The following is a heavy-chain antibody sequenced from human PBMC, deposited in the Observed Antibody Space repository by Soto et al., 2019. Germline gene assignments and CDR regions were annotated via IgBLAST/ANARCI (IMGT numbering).Heavy chain of an antibody. D-gene: IGHD3-10*01. J-gene: IGHJ6*02. CDR2: ISYDGSNK. CDR3: ALLMVGENYYYYRMDV. Sequence: PGGSLRLSCAASGFTFSSYGMHWVRQAPGKGLEWVAVISYDGSNKYYADSVKGRFTISRDNSKNTLYLQMNSLRAEDTAVYYCALLMVGENYYYYRMDVWGQGTTVTVSS. CDR1: GFTFSSYG. V-gene: IGHV3-30*03.